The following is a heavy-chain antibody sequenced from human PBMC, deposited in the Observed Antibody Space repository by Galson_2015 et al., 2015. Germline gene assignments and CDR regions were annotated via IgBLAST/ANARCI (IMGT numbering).Heavy chain of an antibody. Sequence: SLRLSCAASGFTFSSYAMHWVRQAPGKGLEWVAVISYDGSNKYYADSVKGRFTISRDNSKNTLYLQMNSLRAEDTAVYYCASPNYYGSGSYYNYGMDVWGQGTTVTVSS. CDR2: ISYDGSNK. CDR3: ASPNYYGSGSYYNYGMDV. D-gene: IGHD3-10*01. CDR1: GFTFSSYA. J-gene: IGHJ6*02. V-gene: IGHV3-30-3*01.